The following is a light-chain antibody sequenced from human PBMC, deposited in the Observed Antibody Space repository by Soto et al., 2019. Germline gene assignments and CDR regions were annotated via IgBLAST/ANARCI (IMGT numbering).Light chain of an antibody. J-gene: IGKJ1*01. CDR1: QGIRYN. V-gene: IGKV1-17*01. CDR3: LQEQAYPCT. Sequence: DIQMTQSPSSLSASVGARVTITCRASQGIRYNLGWYQQRPGKAPERLIYDTFTLASGVPSRFSGSGSGTEFTLTIAILQPEDVATYYCLQEQAYPCTFGQGTKVELK. CDR2: DTF.